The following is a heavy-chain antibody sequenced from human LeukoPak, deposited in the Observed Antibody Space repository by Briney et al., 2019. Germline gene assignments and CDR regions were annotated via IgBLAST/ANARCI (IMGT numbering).Heavy chain of an antibody. CDR2: IYHSGST. Sequence: SETLSLTCTVSGYSISSGYYWGWIRPPPGKGLEWIGSIYHSGSTYYNPSLKSRVTISVDTSKNQFSLKLSSVTAADTAVYYCARDRVLTVGGWFDPWGQGTLVTVSS. D-gene: IGHD3-9*01. V-gene: IGHV4-38-2*02. J-gene: IGHJ5*02. CDR3: ARDRVLTVGGWFDP. CDR1: GYSISSGYY.